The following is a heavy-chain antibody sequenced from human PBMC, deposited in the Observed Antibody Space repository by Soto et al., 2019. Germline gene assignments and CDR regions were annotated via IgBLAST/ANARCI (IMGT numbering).Heavy chain of an antibody. CDR1: GFTFSSYA. J-gene: IGHJ4*02. CDR2: ISDSGGST. D-gene: IGHD3-10*01. V-gene: IGHV3-23*01. Sequence: TGVSLRLSCAASGFTFSSYAMIWVRQAPGKVLEWVSAISDSGGSTYYADSVKGRFTISRDNSKSTLYLQVNSLRAEDTAVYYCPHDRVSWRRSASEFAYTGQGPLVT. CDR3: PHDRVSWRRSASEFAY.